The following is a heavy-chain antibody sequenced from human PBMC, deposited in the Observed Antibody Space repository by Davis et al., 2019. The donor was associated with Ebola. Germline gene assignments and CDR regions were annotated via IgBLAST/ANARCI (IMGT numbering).Heavy chain of an antibody. CDR2: IIPIFGTA. CDR3: AREYYYGSGSYRYYYYYGMDV. D-gene: IGHD3-10*01. Sequence: SVKVSCKASGYTFTSYGISWVRQAPGQGLEWMGGIIPIFGTANYAQKFQGRVAITADESTSTAYMELSSLRSEDTAVYYCAREYYYGSGSYRYYYYYGMDVWGQGTTVTVSS. V-gene: IGHV1-69*13. J-gene: IGHJ6*02. CDR1: GYTFTSYG.